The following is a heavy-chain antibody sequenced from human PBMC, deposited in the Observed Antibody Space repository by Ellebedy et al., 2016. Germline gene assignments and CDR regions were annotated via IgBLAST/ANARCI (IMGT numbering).Heavy chain of an antibody. D-gene: IGHD2-15*01. CDR2: ISYDGSNK. Sequence: GESLKISCAASGFTFSNYAIHWVRQAPGKGLEWVAVISYDGSNKYYSDSVKGRFTISRDNSKNTLYLQMNSLRPDDTAVYYCAQSTWSKYCWGQGTLVTVSS. J-gene: IGHJ4*02. CDR3: AQSTWSKYC. CDR1: GFTFSNYA. V-gene: IGHV3-30-3*01.